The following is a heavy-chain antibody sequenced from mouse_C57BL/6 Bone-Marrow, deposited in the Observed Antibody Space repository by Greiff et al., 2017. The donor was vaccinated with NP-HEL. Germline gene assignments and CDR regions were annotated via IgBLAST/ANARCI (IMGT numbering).Heavy chain of an antibody. J-gene: IGHJ1*03. Sequence: QVQLQQPGAELVKPGASVKLSCKASGYTFTSYCMHWVKQRPGQGLEWIGMIHPNSGSTNYNEKFKGKATLTVDKSSSTAYMQLSSLTSEDSAVYYCARSGGVWYCGVGGRGTAVTVTA. V-gene: IGHV1-64*01. CDR2: IHPNSGST. CDR1: GYTFTSYC. CDR3: ARSGGVWYCGV.